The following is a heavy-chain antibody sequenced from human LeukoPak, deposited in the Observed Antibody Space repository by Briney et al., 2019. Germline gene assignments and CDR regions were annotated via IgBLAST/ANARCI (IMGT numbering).Heavy chain of an antibody. V-gene: IGHV1-69*05. CDR1: GGTFSSYA. CDR3: ARGTVVPAAPNYYYYYYMDV. J-gene: IGHJ6*03. Sequence: SVKVSCKASGGTFSSYAISWVRQAPGQGLEWMGGIIPIFGTANYAQKFQGRVTITTDESTSTAYMELSSLRSEDTAVYYCARGTVVPAAPNYYYYYYMDVWGKGTTVTVSS. D-gene: IGHD2-2*01. CDR2: IIPIFGTA.